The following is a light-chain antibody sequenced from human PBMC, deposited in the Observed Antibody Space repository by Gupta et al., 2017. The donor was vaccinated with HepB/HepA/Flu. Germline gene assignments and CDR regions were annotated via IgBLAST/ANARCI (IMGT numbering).Light chain of an antibody. Sequence: QSVLTQPPSTSATPGQRVTISCSGSSSNIGSNFVSWYQQLPGAAPKLLSYRNHQRPSGVPDRFAGSKSGTSASLAISGLRSEDEADDDCATRDDSLSGVVFGGGTKLTVL. CDR3: ATRDDSLSGVV. CDR1: SSNIGSNF. CDR2: RNH. J-gene: IGLJ2*01. V-gene: IGLV1-47*01.